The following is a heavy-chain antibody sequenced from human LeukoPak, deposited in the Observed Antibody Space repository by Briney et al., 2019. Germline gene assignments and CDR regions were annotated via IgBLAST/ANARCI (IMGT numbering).Heavy chain of an antibody. CDR2: IIPIFGTA. V-gene: IGHV1-69*05. CDR3: ARASMPASSGYKYYWFDP. D-gene: IGHD3-22*01. CDR1: GGTFSSYA. J-gene: IGHJ5*02. Sequence: SVKVSCKASGGTFSSYAISWVRQAPGQGLEWMGGIIPIFGTANYAQKFQGRVTITTDESTSTAYMELSSLRSEDTAVYYCARASMPASSGYKYYWFDPWGQGTLVTVSS.